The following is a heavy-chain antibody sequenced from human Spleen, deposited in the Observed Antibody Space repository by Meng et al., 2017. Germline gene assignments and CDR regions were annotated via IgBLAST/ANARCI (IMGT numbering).Heavy chain of an antibody. D-gene: IGHD4-17*01. CDR2: INHSGST. Sequence: QVQGKHWGAGWLKPSETLSLTCRVYGGSFSGYYWTWLRQPPGKGLEWIGEINHSGSTNYNPSLKSRVTISVDTSKNQFSLKLSSVTAADTAVYYCARGHRDYGDASWFDPWDQGTLVVASS. CDR3: ARGHRDYGDASWFDP. V-gene: IGHV4-34*01. J-gene: IGHJ5*02. CDR1: GGSFSGYY.